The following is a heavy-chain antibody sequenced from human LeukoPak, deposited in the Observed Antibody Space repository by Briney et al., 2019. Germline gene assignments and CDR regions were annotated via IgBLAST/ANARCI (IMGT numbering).Heavy chain of an antibody. J-gene: IGHJ4*02. Sequence: QSGGSLRLSCAASGFTFSSHAMSWVRQAPGKGLEWVSGISGSGDSTNYADSVKGRFTISRDNSRNTLYLQMNSLRAEDTAVYYCAKHGTYYDFWSGQYYFDYWGQGTLVTVSS. CDR2: ISGSGDST. D-gene: IGHD3-3*01. CDR3: AKHGTYYDFWSGQYYFDY. V-gene: IGHV3-23*01. CDR1: GFTFSSHA.